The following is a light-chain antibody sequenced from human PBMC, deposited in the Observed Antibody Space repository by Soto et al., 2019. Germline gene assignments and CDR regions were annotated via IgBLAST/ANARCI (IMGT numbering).Light chain of an antibody. CDR3: CSYGGRSTYV. CDR2: EVS. Sequence: QSALTQPASVSGSPGQSITISCTGTSSDVGSYNLVSWYQQHPGKAPKLMISEVSKLPSGVSNRFSGSKSATTASLTISGLQADDEADYYCCSYGGRSTYVFGTGTKLTVL. V-gene: IGLV2-23*02. CDR1: SSDVGSYNL. J-gene: IGLJ1*01.